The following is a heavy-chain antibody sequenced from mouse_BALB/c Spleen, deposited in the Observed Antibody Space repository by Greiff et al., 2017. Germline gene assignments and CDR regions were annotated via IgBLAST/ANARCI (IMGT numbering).Heavy chain of an antibody. CDR2: IAPGSGST. Sequence: DLVKPGASVKLSCKASGYTFTSYWINWIKQRPGQGLEWIGRIAPGSGSTYYNEMFKGKATLTVDTSSSTAYIQLSSLSSEDSAVYFCASAYYRYDGAMDYWGQGTSVTVSS. J-gene: IGHJ4*01. CDR1: GYTFTSYW. CDR3: ASAYYRYDGAMDY. V-gene: IGHV1S41*01. D-gene: IGHD2-14*01.